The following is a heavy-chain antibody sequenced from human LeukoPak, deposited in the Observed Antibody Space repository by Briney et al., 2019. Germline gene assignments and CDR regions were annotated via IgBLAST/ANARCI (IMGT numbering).Heavy chain of an antibody. D-gene: IGHD2-8*01. CDR3: ARSSNGVSRFDY. CDR2: IYYSGTT. Sequence: SETLSLTCTVSGGSISTSYYWGWIRQPPGKGLEWIGSIYYSGTTYYNPSLKSRVTISVGTSKNQFSLKLSSVTAADPAVYYCARSSNGVSRFDYWGQGTLVTVSS. V-gene: IGHV4-39*01. CDR1: GGSISTSYY. J-gene: IGHJ4*02.